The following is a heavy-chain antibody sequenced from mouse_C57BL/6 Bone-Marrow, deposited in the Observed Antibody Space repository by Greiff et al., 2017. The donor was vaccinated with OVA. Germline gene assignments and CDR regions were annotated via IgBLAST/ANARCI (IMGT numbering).Heavy chain of an antibody. CDR1: GFSLTSYG. CDR3: AVGDSSGYFPCAY. CDR2: IWGVGST. V-gene: IGHV2-6*01. J-gene: IGHJ3*01. Sequence: VQLQASGPGLVAPSQSLSITCTVSGFSLTSYGVDWVRQSPGKGLEWLGVIWGVGSTNYNSALKSRLSISKDNSKSQVFLKMNSLQTDDTAMYYCAVGDSSGYFPCAYWGQGTLVTVSA. D-gene: IGHD3-2*02.